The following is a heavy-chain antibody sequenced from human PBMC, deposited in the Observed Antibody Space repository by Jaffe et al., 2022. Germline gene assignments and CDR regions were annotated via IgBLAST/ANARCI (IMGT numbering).Heavy chain of an antibody. CDR3: ARASPGYGSGSYHFDY. CDR1: GGSISSYY. D-gene: IGHD3-10*01. J-gene: IGHJ4*02. V-gene: IGHV4-59*01. Sequence: QVQLQESGPGLVKPSETLSLTCTVSGGSISSYYWSWIRQPPGKGLEWIGYIYYSGSTNYNPSLKSRVTISVDTSKNQFSLKLSSVTAADTAVYYCARASPGYGSGSYHFDYWGQGTLVTVSS. CDR2: IYYSGST.